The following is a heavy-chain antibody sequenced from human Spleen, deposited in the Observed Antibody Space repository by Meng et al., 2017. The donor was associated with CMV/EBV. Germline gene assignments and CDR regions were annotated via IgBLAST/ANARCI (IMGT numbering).Heavy chain of an antibody. CDR2: ISSSGSTI. CDR1: GFTFSSYE. CDR3: ARSGYPMANDY. V-gene: IGHV3-48*03. J-gene: IGHJ4*02. Sequence: LSLTCAASGFTFSSYEMNWVRQAPGKGLEWVSYISSSGSTIYYADSVKGRFTISRDNAKNSLYLQMNSLRAEDTAVYYCARSGYPMANDYWGQGTLVTVSS. D-gene: IGHD3-3*01.